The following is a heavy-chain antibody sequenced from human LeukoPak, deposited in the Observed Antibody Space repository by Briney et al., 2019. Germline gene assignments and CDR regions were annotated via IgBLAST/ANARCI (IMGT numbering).Heavy chain of an antibody. CDR1: GGSISSYY. V-gene: IGHV4-59*08. J-gene: IGHJ2*01. CDR2: IYYSGST. CDR3: ARRPTSGYRRYFDL. D-gene: IGHD3-22*01. Sequence: SETLSLTCTVSGGSISSYYWSWIRQPPGKGLEWIGYIYYSGSTNYNPSLKSRVTISVDTSKNQFSLKLSSVTAADTAVYYCARRPTSGYRRYFDLWGRGTLVTVSS.